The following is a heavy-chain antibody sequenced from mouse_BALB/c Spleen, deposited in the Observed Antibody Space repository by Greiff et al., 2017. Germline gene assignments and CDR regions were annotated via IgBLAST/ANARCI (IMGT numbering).Heavy chain of an antibody. V-gene: IGHV1S81*02. CDR1: GYTFTSYY. J-gene: IGHJ4*01. CDR3: TRWIPYYAMDY. CDR2: INPSNGGT. Sequence: VQLQQSGAELVKPGASVKLSCKASGYTFTSYYMYWVKQRPGQGLEWIGEINPSNGGTNFNEKFKSKATLTVDKSSSTAYMQLSSLTSEDSAVYYCTRWIPYYAMDYWGQGTSVTVSS.